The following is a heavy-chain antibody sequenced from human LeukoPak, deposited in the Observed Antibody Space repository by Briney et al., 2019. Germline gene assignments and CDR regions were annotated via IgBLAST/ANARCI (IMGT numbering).Heavy chain of an antibody. V-gene: IGHV3-7*04. CDR3: ARVRYCDSTSCYFADY. D-gene: IGHD2-2*01. Sequence: GSLRLSCAASGFTLSSYWMSLVRQAPGKGLEWVANIKEDGSEKYYVDSVKGRFTVSRDSAKNSLYLQMNSLSPEDTAVYYCARVRYCDSTSCYFADYWGQGTLVTVSS. CDR2: IKEDGSEK. J-gene: IGHJ4*02. CDR1: GFTLSSYW.